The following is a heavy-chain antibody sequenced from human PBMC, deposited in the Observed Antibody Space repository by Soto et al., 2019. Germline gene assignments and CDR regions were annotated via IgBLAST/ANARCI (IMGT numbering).Heavy chain of an antibody. J-gene: IGHJ6*02. D-gene: IGHD2-8*01. CDR2: INPKSGGT. CDR3: ARGDSTDCSNGVCSFFYNHDMDV. Sequence: ASVKVSCKASGYSFTDYQIHWVRQAPGQGLEWLGRINPKSGGTSTAQKFQGWVTMTTDTSISTASMELTRLTSDDTAIYYCARGDSTDCSNGVCSFFYNHDMDVWGQGTKVTVSS. V-gene: IGHV1-2*04. CDR1: GYSFTDYQ.